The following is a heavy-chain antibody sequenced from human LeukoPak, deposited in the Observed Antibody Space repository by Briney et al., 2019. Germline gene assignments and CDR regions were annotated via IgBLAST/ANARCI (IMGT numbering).Heavy chain of an antibody. CDR1: GFTFSSYW. D-gene: IGHD3-22*01. J-gene: IGHJ4*02. Sequence: GGSLRLSCAAPGFTFSSYWMHWVRQAPGKGLVWVSRINSDGRSTSYADSVKGRFTISRDNAKNTLYLQMNSLRAEDTAVYYCARDRGATYYYDSSGLDWGQGTLVTVSS. V-gene: IGHV3-74*01. CDR2: INSDGRST. CDR3: ARDRGATYYYDSSGLD.